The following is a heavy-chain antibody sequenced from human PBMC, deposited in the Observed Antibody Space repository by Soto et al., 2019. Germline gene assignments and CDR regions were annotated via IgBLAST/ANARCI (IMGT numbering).Heavy chain of an antibody. CDR1: GGTFSSYA. CDR3: ASPADYGDFPFDY. J-gene: IGHJ4*02. Sequence: ASVKVSCKASGGTFSSYAISWVRQAPGQGLEWMGGIIPIFGTANYAQKFQGRVTITADESTRPAYMELSSLGSEDTAVYYCASPADYGDFPFDYWGQGTLVTVSS. D-gene: IGHD4-17*01. V-gene: IGHV1-69*13. CDR2: IIPIFGTA.